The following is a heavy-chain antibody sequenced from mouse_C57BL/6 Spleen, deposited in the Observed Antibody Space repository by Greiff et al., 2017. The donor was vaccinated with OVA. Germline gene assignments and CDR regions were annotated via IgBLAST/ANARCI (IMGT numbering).Heavy chain of an antibody. V-gene: IGHV3-1*01. CDR2: ISYSGST. D-gene: IGHD1-1*01. Sequence: VQLKESGPGMVKPSQSLSLTCTVTGYSITSGYDWHWIRHFPGNKLEWMGYISYSGSTNYNPSLKNRISITHDTSKNHFFLKLNSVTTEDTATYDGAGAPDCYGGRYWFAYWGQGTLVTVSA. CDR1: GYSITSGYD. CDR3: AGAPDCYGGRYWFAY. J-gene: IGHJ3*01.